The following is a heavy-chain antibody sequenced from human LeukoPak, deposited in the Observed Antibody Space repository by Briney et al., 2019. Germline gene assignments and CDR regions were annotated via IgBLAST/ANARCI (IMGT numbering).Heavy chain of an antibody. CDR2: ISYDGSNK. J-gene: IGHJ3*02. CDR3: AREYSSSWYTLDNHDAFDI. Sequence: GGSQRLSCAASGFTFSSYAMHWVRQAPGKGLEWVAVISYDGSNKYYADSVKGRFTISRDNSKNTLYLQMNSLRAEDTAVYYCAREYSSSWYTLDNHDAFDIWGQGTMVTVSS. CDR1: GFTFSSYA. D-gene: IGHD6-13*01. V-gene: IGHV3-30*01.